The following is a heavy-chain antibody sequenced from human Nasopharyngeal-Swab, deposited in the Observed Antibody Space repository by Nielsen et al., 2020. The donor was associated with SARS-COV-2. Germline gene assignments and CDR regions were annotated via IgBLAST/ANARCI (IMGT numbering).Heavy chain of an antibody. D-gene: IGHD3-22*01. CDR3: ARVLTGTFYYDSSGYPDY. Sequence: VRQAPGKGLVWVSRINGDGSSLNYADFVKGRFTISTDNAKSTLYLEMNSLRAEDTAVYYCARVLTGTFYYDSSGYPDYWGQGTLVTVSS. V-gene: IGHV3-74*01. J-gene: IGHJ4*02. CDR2: INGDGSSL.